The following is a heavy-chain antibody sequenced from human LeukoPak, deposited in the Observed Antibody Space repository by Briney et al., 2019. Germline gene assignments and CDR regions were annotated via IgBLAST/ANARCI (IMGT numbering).Heavy chain of an antibody. Sequence: RGSLRLSCAASGFTFSSYEMNWVRQAPGKGLEWVSYISSSGSTIYYADSVKGRFTISRDNAKNSLYLQMNSLRAEDTAVYYCARGYRVVVTAITRDYWGQGTLVTVSS. CDR3: ARGYRVVVTAITRDY. CDR1: GFTFSSYE. CDR2: ISSSGSTI. V-gene: IGHV3-48*03. D-gene: IGHD2-21*02. J-gene: IGHJ4*02.